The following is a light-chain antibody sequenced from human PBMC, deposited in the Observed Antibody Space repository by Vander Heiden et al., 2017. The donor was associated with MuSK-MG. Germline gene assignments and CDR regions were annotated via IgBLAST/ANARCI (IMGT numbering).Light chain of an antibody. CDR3: QAWDSSTHVV. J-gene: IGLJ2*01. CDR2: QDS. Sequence: SYELTQPPSVSVSPGQTASITCSGAKLGDKYACWYQQKPGQSPVLVIYQDSKRPSGIPERFSGSNSGNTATLTISGTQAMDEADYYCQAWDSSTHVVFGGGTKLTVL. V-gene: IGLV3-1*01. CDR1: KLGDKY.